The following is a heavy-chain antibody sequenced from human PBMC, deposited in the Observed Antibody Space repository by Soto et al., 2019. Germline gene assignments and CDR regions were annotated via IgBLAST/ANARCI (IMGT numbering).Heavy chain of an antibody. CDR3: AADVGGYIYGLGKY. CDR2: IDVGNSNT. CDR1: GYTFTGYY. Sequence: GASVKVTCKASGYTFTGYYMRWVRQAPGQRLEWIGWIDVGNSNTNYARRPQERVTITRDMSTSTAYMELSGLRSEDTAVYYCAADVGGYIYGLGKYWGQGTLVTVSS. J-gene: IGHJ4*02. V-gene: IGHV1-58*02. D-gene: IGHD5-18*01.